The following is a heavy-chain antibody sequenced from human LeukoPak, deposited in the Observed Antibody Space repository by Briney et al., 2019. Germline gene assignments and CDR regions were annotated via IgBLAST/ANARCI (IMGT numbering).Heavy chain of an antibody. J-gene: IGHJ2*01. CDR1: GGSISNKY. CDR3: ARVGIVDLDWYFDL. D-gene: IGHD3-22*01. CDR2: IYYSGST. V-gene: IGHV4-59*01. Sequence: SETLSLTCTVSGGSISNKYWSWIRQPPGKGLEWIGYIYYSGSTNYNPSLKSRVTILVDTSKNQFSLNLSSVTAADTAVYYCARVGIVDLDWYFDLWGRGTLVTVSS.